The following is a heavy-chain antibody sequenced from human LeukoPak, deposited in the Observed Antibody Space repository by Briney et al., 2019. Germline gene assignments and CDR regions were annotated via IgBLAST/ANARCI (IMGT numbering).Heavy chain of an antibody. CDR2: ISGSGGST. D-gene: IGHD6-13*01. CDR3: AKETGYSSSWYGFDY. Sequence: GRSLRLSCTASGFTFSSYAMSWVRQAPGKGLEWVSAISGSGGSTYYADSVKGRFTISRDNSKNTLYLQMNSLRAEDTAVYYCAKETGYSSSWYGFDYWGQGTLVTVSS. J-gene: IGHJ4*02. V-gene: IGHV3-23*01. CDR1: GFTFSSYA.